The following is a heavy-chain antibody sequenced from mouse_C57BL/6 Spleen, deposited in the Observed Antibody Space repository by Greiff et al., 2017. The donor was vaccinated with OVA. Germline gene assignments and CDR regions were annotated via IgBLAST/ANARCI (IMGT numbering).Heavy chain of an antibody. J-gene: IGHJ2*02. CDR3: ARRGDDERSAVDD. V-gene: IGHV1-59*01. CDR1: GYTFTSYW. CDR2: IYPSNGNT. Sequence: QVQLKQPGAELVRPGASVKLSCKASGYTFTSYWMHWVKQRPGQGLEWIGVIYPSNGNTNYNQKFKGKATLTVDTSSSTAYLQLSSLTSEDSAVYYCARRGDDERSAVDDWGQGTSVTVSS. D-gene: IGHD2-2*01.